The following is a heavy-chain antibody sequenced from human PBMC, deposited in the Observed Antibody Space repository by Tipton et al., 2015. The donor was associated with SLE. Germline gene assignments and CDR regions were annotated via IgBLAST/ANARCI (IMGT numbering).Heavy chain of an antibody. CDR1: GFTFSSYS. CDR3: ARVIVVVIEKADAFDI. J-gene: IGHJ3*02. CDR2: ISSSSSYI. V-gene: IGHV3-21*03. Sequence: SLRLSCAASGFTFSSYSMNWVRQAPGKGLEWVSSISSSSSYIYYADSVKGRFTISRDNAKNSLYLQMNSLRAEDTAVYYCARVIVVVIEKADAFDIWGQGTMVTVSS. D-gene: IGHD2-21*01.